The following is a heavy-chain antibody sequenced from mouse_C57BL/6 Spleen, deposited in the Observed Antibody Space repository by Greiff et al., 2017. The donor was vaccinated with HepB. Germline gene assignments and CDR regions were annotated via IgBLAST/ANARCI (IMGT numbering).Heavy chain of an antibody. CDR1: GYTFTSYW. V-gene: IGHV1-50*01. J-gene: IGHJ1*03. CDR3: ARGTTVVAKYFDV. Sequence: QVQLQQPGAELVKPGASVKLSCKASGYTFTSYWMQWVKQRPGQGLEWIGEIDPSDSYTNYNQKFKGKATLTVDTSSSTAYMQLSSLTSEDSAVYYCARGTTVVAKYFDVWGTGTTVTVSS. D-gene: IGHD1-1*01. CDR2: IDPSDSYT.